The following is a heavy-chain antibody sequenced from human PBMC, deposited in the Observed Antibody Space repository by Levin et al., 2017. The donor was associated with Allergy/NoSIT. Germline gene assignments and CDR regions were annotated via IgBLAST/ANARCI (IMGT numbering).Heavy chain of an antibody. D-gene: IGHD6-19*01. J-gene: IGHJ4*02. CDR1: GFTFSRYG. CDR2: IWYDGTYK. Sequence: GGSLRLSCAVSGFTFSRYGMHWVRQAPGKGLEWVAVIWYDGTYKYYADSVKGRFTVSRDDSKNTMYLQMNSLRAEDTAVYYCNRDWGSGSDYWGQGTLVTVSS. CDR3: NRDWGSGSDY. V-gene: IGHV3-33*01.